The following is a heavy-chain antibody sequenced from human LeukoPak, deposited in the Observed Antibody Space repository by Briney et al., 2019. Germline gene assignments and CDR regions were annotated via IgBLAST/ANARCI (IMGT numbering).Heavy chain of an antibody. D-gene: IGHD3-22*01. V-gene: IGHV1-46*01. CDR3: AREQYYYDSSGYSTNFDY. CDR1: GYTFTSYY. Sequence: EASVKVSCKASGYTFTSYYMHWLRQAPGQGLEWMGIINPSGDSTSYAQKFQGRVTMTRDTSTSTVYMELGSLRSEDTAVYYCAREQYYYDSSGYSTNFDYWGQGTLVTVSS. CDR2: INPSGDST. J-gene: IGHJ4*02.